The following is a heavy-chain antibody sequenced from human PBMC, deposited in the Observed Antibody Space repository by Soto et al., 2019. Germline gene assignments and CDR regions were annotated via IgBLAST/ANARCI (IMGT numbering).Heavy chain of an antibody. J-gene: IGHJ4*02. CDR1: GFSFSSHA. CDR3: AKDRAMVDY. Sequence: EAQLLESGGGLGQRGGSLRLSCAASGFSFSSHAMSWVRQAPGKGLEWVSAISGIGDRTYYADSVKGRFTISRDNSKNTLYLQMNSLRAEDTAVYYCAKDRAMVDYWGQGTLVTVSS. V-gene: IGHV3-23*01. D-gene: IGHD2-2*01. CDR2: ISGIGDRT.